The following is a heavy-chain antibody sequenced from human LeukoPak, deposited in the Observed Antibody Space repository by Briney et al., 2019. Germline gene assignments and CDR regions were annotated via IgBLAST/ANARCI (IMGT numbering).Heavy chain of an antibody. CDR1: GGSISSYY. CDR3: ARYVSSGLDY. D-gene: IGHD3-22*01. V-gene: IGHV4-59*01. CDR2: VYYTGRT. J-gene: IGHJ4*02. Sequence: PSETLSLTRTVSGGSISSYYWSWIRQPPGKGLEWIGFVYYTGRTSYNPSLKSRVTISVDTSKNQFSLKVNSVTAADTAMYYCARYVSSGLDYWGQGTLATVSS.